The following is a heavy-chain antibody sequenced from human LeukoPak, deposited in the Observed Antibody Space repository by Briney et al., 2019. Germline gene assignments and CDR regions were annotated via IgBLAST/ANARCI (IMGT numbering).Heavy chain of an antibody. CDR1: GGTFSSYA. CDR3: AKDRITMVRGVRNAFDI. CDR2: IIPIFGTA. J-gene: IGHJ3*02. D-gene: IGHD3-10*01. V-gene: IGHV1-69*06. Sequence: SVKVSCKASGGTFSSYAISWVRQAPGQGLEWMGGIIPIFGTASYAQKFQGRVTITADKSTSTAYMELSSLRSEDTAVYYCAKDRITMVRGVRNAFDIWGQGTMVTVSS.